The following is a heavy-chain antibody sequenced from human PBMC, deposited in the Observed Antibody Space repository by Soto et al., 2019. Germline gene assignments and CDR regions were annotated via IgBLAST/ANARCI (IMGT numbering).Heavy chain of an antibody. CDR1: GSDITTYY. V-gene: IGHV4-59*01. D-gene: IGHD1-26*01. CDR3: ARGPPPGRKNGMDV. CDR2: IYDTGST. Sequence: SETLSLTCTVSGSDITTYYWSWLRQSPGKGLEWIGHIYDTGSTTYNPSLKSRVTISVDTSNKQFSLRLTSVTAADTAVYYCARGPPPGRKNGMDVWGQGTTVTVSS. J-gene: IGHJ6*02.